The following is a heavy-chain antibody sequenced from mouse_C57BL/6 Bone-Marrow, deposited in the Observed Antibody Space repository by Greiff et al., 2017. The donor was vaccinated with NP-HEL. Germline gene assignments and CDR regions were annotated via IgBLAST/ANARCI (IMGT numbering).Heavy chain of an antibody. V-gene: IGHV1-19*01. CDR3: ARNFDYGPWYYFDY. J-gene: IGHJ2*01. D-gene: IGHD1-1*01. CDR1: GYTFTDYY. Sequence: EVQLQQSGPVLVKPGASVKMSCKASGYTFTDYYMNWVKQSHGKSLEWIGVINPYNGGTSYNQKFKGKATLTVDKSSSTAYMELNSLTSEDSAVYYCARNFDYGPWYYFDYWGQGTTLTVSS. CDR2: INPYNGGT.